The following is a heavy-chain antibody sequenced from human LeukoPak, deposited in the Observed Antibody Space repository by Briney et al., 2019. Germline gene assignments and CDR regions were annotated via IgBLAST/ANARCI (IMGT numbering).Heavy chain of an antibody. V-gene: IGHV3-23*01. CDR3: AKEPFSRALDAFDI. CDR2: ISGSGGRT. J-gene: IGHJ3*02. CDR1: GFTFSSYA. Sequence: GGSLRLSCGASGFTFSSYAMSWVRQAPGKGLEGVSAISGSGGRTYYADSVKGRFTIAIDNTKHTLYLQMNSPRAEDTAGYYCAKEPFSRALDAFDIWGQGTMVTVSS.